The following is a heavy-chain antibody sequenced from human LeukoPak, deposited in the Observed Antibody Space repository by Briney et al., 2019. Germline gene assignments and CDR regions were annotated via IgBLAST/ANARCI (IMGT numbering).Heavy chain of an antibody. V-gene: IGHV3-11*04. CDR3: ARSIRLPRFLEWLLPHFDY. CDR2: ISSSGSTI. CDR1: GFTFSDYY. Sequence: PGGSLRLSCAASGFTFSDYYMSWIRQAPGKGLEWVSYISSSGSTIYYADSVKGRFTISRDNAKNSLYLQMNSLRAEDTAVYYCARSIRLPRFLEWLLPHFDYWGQGTLVTVSS. J-gene: IGHJ4*02. D-gene: IGHD3-3*01.